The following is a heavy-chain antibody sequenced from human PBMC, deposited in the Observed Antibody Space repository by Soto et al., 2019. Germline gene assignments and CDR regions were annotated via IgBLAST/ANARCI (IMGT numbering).Heavy chain of an antibody. D-gene: IGHD6-6*01. CDR3: ARVGSDSSSSLHYYYYMDV. CDR1: GGSISSGGYY. CDR2: IYYSGST. V-gene: IGHV4-31*03. Sequence: SETLSLTCTVSGGSISSGGYYWSWIRQHPGKGLEWIGYIYYSGSTYYKPSLKSRVNISVDTSKNQFSLKLSSVTAADTAVYFCARVGSDSSSSLHYYYYMDVWGKGTTVTVSS. J-gene: IGHJ6*03.